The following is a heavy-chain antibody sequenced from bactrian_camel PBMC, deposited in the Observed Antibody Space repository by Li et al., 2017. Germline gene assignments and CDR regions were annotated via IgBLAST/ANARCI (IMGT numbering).Heavy chain of an antibody. Sequence: DVQLVESGGGLVQPGGSLRLSCVASGFPFSNWPMSWVRQAPGKGLEWVSSIFSDGTNIYYADSVKGRFTFSGDNAKNTVYLQMNSLKSEDTALYYRAADSLGNWFVYWGQGTQVTVS. CDR2: IFSDGTNI. D-gene: IGHD1*01. CDR3: AADSLGNWFVY. CDR1: GFPFSNWP. V-gene: IGHV3S2*01. J-gene: IGHJ4*01.